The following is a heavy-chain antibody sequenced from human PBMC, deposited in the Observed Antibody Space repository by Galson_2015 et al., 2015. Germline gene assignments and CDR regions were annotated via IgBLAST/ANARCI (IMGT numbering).Heavy chain of an antibody. CDR2: INSDGTTR. D-gene: IGHD3-22*01. J-gene: IGHJ3*02. Sequence: SLRLSCAASGFTFSTYWMHWVRQVPGKGLVWVSHINSDGTTRTYADSAKGRFTISRDNAKNTLYLQMNSLRAEDTAVYYCVRAIGSGSGIWGQGTMVTVSS. CDR1: GFTFSTYW. V-gene: IGHV3-74*03. CDR3: VRAIGSGSGI.